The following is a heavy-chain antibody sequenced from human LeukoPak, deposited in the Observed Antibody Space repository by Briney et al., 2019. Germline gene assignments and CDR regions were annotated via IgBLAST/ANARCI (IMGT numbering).Heavy chain of an antibody. Sequence: GGSLRLSSAASGFTLSSYAMRCVPHAPGRGLEWGSAISGSGGSTSYTDSVRGRFTIYRDNPKNTLYLQMNSQSAEDTAVYYCAKDVSGYVRVVPDYWGQGTLVTVSS. D-gene: IGHD5-12*01. J-gene: IGHJ4*02. CDR2: ISGSGGST. V-gene: IGHV3-23*01. CDR3: AKDVSGYVRVVPDY. CDR1: GFTLSSYA.